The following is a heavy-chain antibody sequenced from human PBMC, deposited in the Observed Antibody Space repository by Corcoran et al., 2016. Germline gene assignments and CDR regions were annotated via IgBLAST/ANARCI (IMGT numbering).Heavy chain of an antibody. CDR1: GYSFTSYW. CDR3: ARTEQQLVPPYYYSGMDV. Sequence: EVQLVQSGAEVKKPGESLKISCKGSGYSFTSYWIGWVRQMPGKGLEWMGIIYPGDSDTRYSPSFQGQVTISADKSISTAYLQWSSLKASDTAMYYCARTEQQLVPPYYYSGMDVWGQGTTVTVSS. CDR2: IYPGDSDT. V-gene: IGHV5-51*01. D-gene: IGHD6-13*01. J-gene: IGHJ6*02.